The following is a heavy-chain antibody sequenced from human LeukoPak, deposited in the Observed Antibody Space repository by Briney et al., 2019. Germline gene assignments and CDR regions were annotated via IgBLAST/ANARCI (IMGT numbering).Heavy chain of an antibody. CDR2: ISWNSGSI. V-gene: IGHV3-9*01. J-gene: IGHJ4*02. CDR3: ARGYCSSTSCPGDY. D-gene: IGHD2-2*01. CDR1: GFTFDDHA. Sequence: GGSLRLSCAASGFTFDDHAMHWVRQAPGKGLEWVSGISWNSGSIGYADSVKGRFTISRDNAKNSLYLQMNSLRAEDTALYYCARGYCSSTSCPGDYWGQGTLVTVSS.